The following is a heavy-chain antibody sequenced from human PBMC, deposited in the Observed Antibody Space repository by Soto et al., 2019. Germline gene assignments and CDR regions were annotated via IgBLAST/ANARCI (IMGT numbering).Heavy chain of an antibody. D-gene: IGHD3-22*01. CDR3: ARYYYDSSGYFWYYGMDV. J-gene: IGHJ6*02. Sequence: SVKVSCKASGGTFSSYAISWVRQAPGQGLEWMGGIIPIFGTANYAQKFQGRVTITADKSTSTAYMELSGLRSEDTAVYYCARYYYDSSGYFWYYGMDVWGQGTTVTVSS. V-gene: IGHV1-69*06. CDR2: IIPIFGTA. CDR1: GGTFSSYA.